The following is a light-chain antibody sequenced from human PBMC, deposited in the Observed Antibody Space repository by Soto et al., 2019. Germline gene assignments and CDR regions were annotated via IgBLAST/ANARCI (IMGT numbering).Light chain of an antibody. J-gene: IGKJ1*01. Sequence: DIVLTQSPGTLSVSPGERATLSCRASQSVRSAHFAWYQQRPGRAPRLLIYAASTRATGIPDRFSGSGSGTGFSLTLSRLEPEDFAVYYCQQYDNSPGTFGPGTKVEIK. CDR3: QQYDNSPGT. CDR2: AAS. CDR1: QSVRSAH. V-gene: IGKV3-20*01.